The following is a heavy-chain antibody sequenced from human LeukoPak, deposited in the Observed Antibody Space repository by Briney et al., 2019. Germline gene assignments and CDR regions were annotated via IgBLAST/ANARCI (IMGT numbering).Heavy chain of an antibody. V-gene: IGHV3-7*01. CDR2: IKQDGSEK. Sequence: GGSLRLSCAASGFTFSSYWMSWVRQAPGKGLEWVANIKQDGSEKYYVDSVKGRFTISRDNAKNSLYLQMNSLRAEDTAVYYCARDKTIFGVVIIDNWGQGTLVTVSS. D-gene: IGHD3-3*01. CDR3: ARDKTIFGVVIIDN. J-gene: IGHJ4*02. CDR1: GFTFSSYW.